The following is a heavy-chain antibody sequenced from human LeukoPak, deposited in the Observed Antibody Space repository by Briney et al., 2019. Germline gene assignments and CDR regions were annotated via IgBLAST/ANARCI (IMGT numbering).Heavy chain of an antibody. Sequence: GGSLRLSCVASGFTFNTYGMHWVRQAPGKGLEWVAGISKDGSSKDYADSVKGRFTNSRDNSKNTMYLQMNSLRVEDTAVYYCAKAAYCTSTSCHFSGYAQRPLDSWGQGTLVTVAS. CDR3: AKAAYCTSTSCHFSGYAQRPLDS. V-gene: IGHV3-30*18. J-gene: IGHJ4*02. CDR1: GFTFNTYG. D-gene: IGHD2-2*01. CDR2: ISKDGSSK.